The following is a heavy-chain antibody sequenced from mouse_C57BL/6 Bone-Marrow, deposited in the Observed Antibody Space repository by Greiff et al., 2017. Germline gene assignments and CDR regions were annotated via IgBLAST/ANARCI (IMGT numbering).Heavy chain of an antibody. CDR2: IYPGDGDT. V-gene: IGHV1-80*01. D-gene: IGHD1-1*01. Sequence: VKLMESGAELVKPGASVKISCKASGYAFSSYWMNWVKQRPGKGLEWIGQIYPGDGDTNYNGKFKGKATLTADKSSSTAYMQLSSLTSEDSAVYFCAREGTSTVYAMDYWGQGTSVTVSS. CDR3: AREGTSTVYAMDY. CDR1: GYAFSSYW. J-gene: IGHJ4*01.